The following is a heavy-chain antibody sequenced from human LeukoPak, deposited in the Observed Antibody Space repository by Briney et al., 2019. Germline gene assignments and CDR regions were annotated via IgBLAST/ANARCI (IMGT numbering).Heavy chain of an antibody. D-gene: IGHD7-27*01. CDR1: GGTFSSYA. V-gene: IGHV1-69*13. J-gene: IGHJ4*02. Sequence: SVKVSCKASGGTFSSYAISWVRQAPGQGLEWMGRIIPIFGTANYAQKFQGRVTITADESTSTAYMELSSLRSEDTAVYYCARVTTWGSHPRNFDYWGQGTLVTVSS. CDR3: ARVTTWGSHPRNFDY. CDR2: IIPIFGTA.